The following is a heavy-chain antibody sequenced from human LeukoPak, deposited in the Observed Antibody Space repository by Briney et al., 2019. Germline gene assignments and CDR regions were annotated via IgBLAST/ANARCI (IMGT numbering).Heavy chain of an antibody. V-gene: IGHV6-1*01. CDR3: ARDPRYCSSTSCYLAYYMDV. D-gene: IGHD2-2*01. CDR1: GDSVSSNSAA. J-gene: IGHJ6*03. CDR2: TYYRSKWYN. Sequence: SQTLSLTCAISGDSVSSNSAAWNWIRQSPSRGLEWLGRTYYRSKWYNDYAVSVKSRITINPDTSKNQFSLQLNSVTPEDTAVYYHARDPRYCSSTSCYLAYYMDVWGKGTTVTVSS.